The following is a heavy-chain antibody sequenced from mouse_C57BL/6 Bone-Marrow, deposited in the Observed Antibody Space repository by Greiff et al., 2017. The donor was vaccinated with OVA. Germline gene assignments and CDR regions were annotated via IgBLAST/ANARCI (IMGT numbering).Heavy chain of an antibody. CDR1: GFTFSDYY. J-gene: IGHJ1*03. Sequence: EVKLVESGGGLVQPGGSLKLSCAASGFTFSDYYMYWVRQTPEKRLEWVAYISNGGGSIYYPDTVKGRFTISRDNAKNTLYLQMSRLKSEDTAMYYCARHPSYDPLWYFDVWGTGTTVTVSS. CDR3: ARHPSYDPLWYFDV. CDR2: ISNGGGSI. D-gene: IGHD2-3*01. V-gene: IGHV5-12*01.